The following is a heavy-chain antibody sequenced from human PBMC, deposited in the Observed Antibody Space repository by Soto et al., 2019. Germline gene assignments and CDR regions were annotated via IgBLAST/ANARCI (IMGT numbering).Heavy chain of an antibody. CDR1: GFTFSSYA. CDR3: AKEPELWFGELNYYLDF. Sequence: EVQLLESGGGLVQPGGSLRLSCAASGFTFSSYAMSWVRQAPGKGLEWVSAISGSGGSTYYADSVKGRFTISSDNSKNTLYLQMNSLRAEDTAVYYCAKEPELWFGELNYYLDFWGQGTLVTVAS. CDR2: ISGSGGST. V-gene: IGHV3-23*01. J-gene: IGHJ4*02. D-gene: IGHD3-10*01.